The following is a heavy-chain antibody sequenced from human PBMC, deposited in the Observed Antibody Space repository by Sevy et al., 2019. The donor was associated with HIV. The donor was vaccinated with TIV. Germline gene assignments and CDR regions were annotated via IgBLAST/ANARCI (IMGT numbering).Heavy chain of an antibody. CDR2: ISGSDSTI. D-gene: IGHD4-17*01. J-gene: IGHJ6*02. CDR3: ARDHVKDGDLGDYYYYAFDV. Sequence: GGSLRLSCAASGFTFSDYYMSWIRQAPGKGLEWISYISGSDSTIYYADSVKGRFTISRGNARNSLYLQMNSLRAEDTAVYYCARDHVKDGDLGDYYYYAFDVWGQGTTVTVSS. CDR1: GFTFSDYY. V-gene: IGHV3-11*01.